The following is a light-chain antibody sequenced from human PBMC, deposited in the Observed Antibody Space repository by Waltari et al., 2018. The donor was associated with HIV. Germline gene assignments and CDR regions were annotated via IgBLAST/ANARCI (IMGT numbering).Light chain of an antibody. CDR3: QQYYSPPPRT. Sequence: DIVMTQSPDSLDVSLGARATINCKSSPRVLYRSNNKNYLAWYQQTPGQPPKVLIYWASTRESGVPDRFSGSGSGTDFTLTISSLQAEDVAVYYCQQYYSPPPRTFGQGTKVEIK. CDR1: PRVLYRSNNKNY. CDR2: WAS. J-gene: IGKJ1*01. V-gene: IGKV4-1*01.